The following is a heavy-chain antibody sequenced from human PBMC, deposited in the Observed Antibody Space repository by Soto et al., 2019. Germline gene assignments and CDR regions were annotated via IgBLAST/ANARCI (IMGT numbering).Heavy chain of an antibody. D-gene: IGHD6-13*01. CDR1: GLTFSSFA. V-gene: IGHV3-23*01. CDR3: VKSSRTLGDS. J-gene: IGHJ4*02. Sequence: EVQLLESGGGSVQPGGSLRLSCAASGLTFSSFAMSWVRQAPGKGLEWVSAIDTSGGGTYYADSVKGRFTISRDNSKNTLYLQMNSLRAEDTAVYYAVKSSRTLGDSWGQGTLVTVSS. CDR2: IDTSGGGT.